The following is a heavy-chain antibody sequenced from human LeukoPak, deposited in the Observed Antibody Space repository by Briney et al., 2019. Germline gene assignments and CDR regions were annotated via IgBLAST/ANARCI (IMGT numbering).Heavy chain of an antibody. J-gene: IGHJ5*02. Sequence: GGSLRLSCAASEFTFNTYGMHWVRQAPGKGLEWVAFIRFDGRNKYYADSVKGRFTISRDNSKNTLYLQMHSLRAEDTAVYYCANEPLGTSTGGNWFDPWGQGTLVTVSS. CDR3: ANEPLGTSTGGNWFDP. CDR2: IRFDGRNK. CDR1: EFTFNTYG. D-gene: IGHD1-1*01. V-gene: IGHV3-30*02.